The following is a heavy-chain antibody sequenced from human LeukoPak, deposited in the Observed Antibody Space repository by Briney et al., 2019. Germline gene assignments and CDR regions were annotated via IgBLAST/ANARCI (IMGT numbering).Heavy chain of an antibody. D-gene: IGHD3-10*02. CDR2: ISSSSSYI. V-gene: IGHV3-21*05. CDR1: GFTFSSYE. CDR3: AELGITMSGGV. J-gene: IGHJ6*04. Sequence: GGSLRLSCAASGFTFSSYEMNWVRQAPGKGLEWVSYISSSSSYIYYADSVKGRFTISRDNAKNSLYLQMNSLRAEDTAVYYCAELGITMSGGVWGKGTTVTISS.